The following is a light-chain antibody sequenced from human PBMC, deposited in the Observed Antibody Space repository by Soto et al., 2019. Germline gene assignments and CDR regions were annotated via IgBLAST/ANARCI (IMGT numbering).Light chain of an antibody. Sequence: QSALTQPASVSGSPGQSITISCTGTSSDVGGYDYVSWYQLHPGKAPKLMVFEVSNRPSGVSYRFSGSKSGNTASLTISGLQAEDEADYFCFSFTTTSTHVFGTGTKLTVL. CDR2: EVS. CDR3: FSFTTTSTHV. CDR1: SSDVGGYDY. V-gene: IGLV2-14*01. J-gene: IGLJ1*01.